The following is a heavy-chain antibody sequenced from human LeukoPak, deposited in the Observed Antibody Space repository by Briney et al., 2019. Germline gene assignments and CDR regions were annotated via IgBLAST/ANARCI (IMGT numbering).Heavy chain of an antibody. CDR3: ARARTGGWSPGVVDY. J-gene: IGHJ4*02. Sequence: PGGSLRLSCTASGFTFSNFAMTWVRQAPGKGLEWVSAITGSGSSTYYADSVKGRFTISRDNAKNSLYLQMNSLRAEDTAVYYCARARTGGWSPGVVDYWGQGTLVTVSS. CDR2: ITGSGSST. V-gene: IGHV3-21*01. D-gene: IGHD6-19*01. CDR1: GFTFSNFA.